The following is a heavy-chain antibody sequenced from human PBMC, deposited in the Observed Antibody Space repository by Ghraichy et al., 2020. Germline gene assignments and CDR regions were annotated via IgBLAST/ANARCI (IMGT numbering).Heavy chain of an antibody. CDR1: GGSISSSSYY. CDR2: IYYSGST. V-gene: IGHV4-39*01. Sequence: SETLSLTCTVSGGSISSSSYYWGWIRQPPGKGLEWIGSIYYSGSTYYNPSLKSRVTISVDTSKNQFSLKLSSVTAADTAVYYCARQRRDDYGGKNWFDPWGQGTLVTVSS. J-gene: IGHJ5*02. CDR3: ARQRRDDYGGKNWFDP. D-gene: IGHD4-23*01.